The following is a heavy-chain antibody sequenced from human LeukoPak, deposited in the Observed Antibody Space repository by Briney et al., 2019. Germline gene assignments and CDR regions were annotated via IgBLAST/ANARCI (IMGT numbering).Heavy chain of an antibody. CDR3: ARDGRQNNWFDP. V-gene: IGHV4-4*07. Sequence: PSETLSLTCTVSGASISSFYWGWIRQTPGKGLEWIGRIYTSGYTNYNPSLKSRVTMSVDASKNQFSLKLSSVTAADTAVYYCARDGRQNNWFDPWGQGTLVTVSS. J-gene: IGHJ5*02. D-gene: IGHD3/OR15-3a*01. CDR2: IYTSGYT. CDR1: GASISSFY.